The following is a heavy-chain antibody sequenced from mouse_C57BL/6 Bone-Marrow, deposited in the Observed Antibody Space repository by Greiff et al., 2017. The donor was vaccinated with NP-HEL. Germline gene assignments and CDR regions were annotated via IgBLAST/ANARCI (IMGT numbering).Heavy chain of an antibody. CDR1: GFTFSDYG. V-gene: IGHV5-17*01. J-gene: IGHJ4*01. Sequence: DVKLVESGGGLVKPGGSLKLSCAASGFTFSDYGMHWVRQAPEKGLEWVAYISSGSSTIYYADTVQGRFTISRDNAKNTLFLQMTSLRSEDTAMYYCATPYYGHAYYAMDYWGQGTSVTVSS. CDR3: ATPYYGHAYYAMDY. D-gene: IGHD2-10*01. CDR2: ISSGSSTI.